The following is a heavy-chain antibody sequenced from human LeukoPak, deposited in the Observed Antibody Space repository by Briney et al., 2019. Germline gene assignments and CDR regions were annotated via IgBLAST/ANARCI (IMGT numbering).Heavy chain of an antibody. CDR3: ARELGIAAAGTTGFDY. V-gene: IGHV3-7*03. D-gene: IGHD6-13*01. J-gene: IGHJ4*02. Sequence: GGSLRLSCAASGFTFSSYWMSWVRRAPGKGLEWVANIKQDGSEKYYVDSVKGRFTISRGNAKNSLYLQMNSLRAEDTAVYYCARELGIAAAGTTGFDYWGQGTLVTVSS. CDR2: IKQDGSEK. CDR1: GFTFSSYW.